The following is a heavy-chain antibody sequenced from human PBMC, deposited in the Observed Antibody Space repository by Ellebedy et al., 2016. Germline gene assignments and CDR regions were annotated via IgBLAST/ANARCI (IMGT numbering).Heavy chain of an antibody. Sequence: GESLKISXAASGFTFSNYVMSWVRQAPGKGLEWVSTISGSGGSTYYADSMKGRFTISRDNSRNTLYLQMNSLRAEDTAVYYCAKGEIHDYGDYEWDYWGQGTLVTVSS. CDR3: AKGEIHDYGDYEWDY. CDR1: GFTFSNYV. V-gene: IGHV3-23*01. CDR2: ISGSGGST. D-gene: IGHD4-17*01. J-gene: IGHJ4*02.